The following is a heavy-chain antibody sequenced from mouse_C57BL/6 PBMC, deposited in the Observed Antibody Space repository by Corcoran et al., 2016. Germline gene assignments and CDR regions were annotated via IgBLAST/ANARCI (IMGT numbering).Heavy chain of an antibody. Sequence: EVQLQQSVAELVRPGASVKLSCTASGFNIKNTYMHWVKQRPEQGLEWIGRIDPANGNTKYAPKFQGKATITADTSSNTAYLQLSSLTAEDTAIYYCARSPFYGSSLLDYWCQGTTLTVSS. CDR1: GFNIKNTY. CDR2: IDPANGNT. V-gene: IGHV14-3*01. D-gene: IGHD1-1*01. CDR3: ARSPFYGSSLLDY. J-gene: IGHJ2*01.